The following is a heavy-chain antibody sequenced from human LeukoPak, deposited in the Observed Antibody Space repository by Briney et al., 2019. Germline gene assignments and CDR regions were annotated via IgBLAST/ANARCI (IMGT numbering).Heavy chain of an antibody. CDR2: ISGSGGST. CDR3: AKRLHIAAAGTVYYYYYMDV. J-gene: IGHJ6*03. CDR1: GFTFSSYA. D-gene: IGHD6-13*01. V-gene: IGHV3-23*01. Sequence: GGSLRLSCAASGFTFSSYAMSWVRQAPGKGLEWVSAISGSGGSTYYADSVKGRFTISRDNSKNTLYLQMNSLRAEDTAVYYCAKRLHIAAAGTVYYYYYMDVWGKGTTVTVSS.